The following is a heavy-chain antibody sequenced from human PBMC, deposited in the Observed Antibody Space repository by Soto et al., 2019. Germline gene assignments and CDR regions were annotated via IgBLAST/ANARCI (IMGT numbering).Heavy chain of an antibody. CDR2: IYYSGST. CDR1: GGSISSGDYY. V-gene: IGHV4-30-4*01. Sequence: PSETLSLTCTVSGGSISSGDYYWSWIRQPPGKGLEWIGYIYYSGSTYYNPSLKSRVTISVDTSKNQFSLKLSSVTAADTAVYYCAMGRGSLRYYYYGMEVWGQGTTVTVSS. D-gene: IGHD3-10*01. CDR3: AMGRGSLRYYYYGMEV. J-gene: IGHJ6*02.